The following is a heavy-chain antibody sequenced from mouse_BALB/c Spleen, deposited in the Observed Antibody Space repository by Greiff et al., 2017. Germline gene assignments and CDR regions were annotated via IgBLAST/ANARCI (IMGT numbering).Heavy chain of an antibody. J-gene: IGHJ4*01. Sequence: QVQLQQSGPQLVRPGASVKISCKASGYSFTSYWMHWVKQRPGQGLEWIGMIDPSDSETRLNQKFKDKATLTVDKSSSTAYMQLSSPTSEDSAVYYCARRTGTTAPHYYAGDYGGQGTSVTVSS. CDR3: ARRTGTTAPHYYAGDY. D-gene: IGHD1-2*01. CDR1: GYSFTSYW. V-gene: IGHV1S127*01. CDR2: IDPSDSET.